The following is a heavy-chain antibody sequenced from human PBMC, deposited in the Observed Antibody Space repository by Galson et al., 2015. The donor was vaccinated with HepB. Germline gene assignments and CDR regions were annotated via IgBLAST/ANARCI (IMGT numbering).Heavy chain of an antibody. CDR2: MNPNSGNT. J-gene: IGHJ6*03. Sequence: SVKVSCKASGYAFTSYDINWVRQATGQGLEWMGWMNPNSGNTGYAQKFQGRVTMTRNTSISTAYMELSSLRSEDTAVYYCARGPFWNPFYYYMDVWGKGTTVTVSS. CDR1: GYAFTSYD. V-gene: IGHV1-8*01. D-gene: IGHD3-3*01. CDR3: ARGPFWNPFYYYMDV.